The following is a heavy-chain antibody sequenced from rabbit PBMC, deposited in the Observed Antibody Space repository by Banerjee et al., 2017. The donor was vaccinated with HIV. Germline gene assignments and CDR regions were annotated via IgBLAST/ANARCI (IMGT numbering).Heavy chain of an antibody. V-gene: IGHV1S40*01. Sequence: QSLEESGGDLVKPGASLTLTCTASGFSFSTSYYMCWVRQAPGKGLEWIACIYAGSSGSTYYASWAKGRFTISKTSSTTVTLQMTSLTAADTATYFCARERYAGSDYYTEGINLWGPGTLVTVS. CDR1: GFSFSTSYY. D-gene: IGHD8-1*01. J-gene: IGHJ4*01. CDR3: ARERYAGSDYYTEGINL. CDR2: IYAGSSGST.